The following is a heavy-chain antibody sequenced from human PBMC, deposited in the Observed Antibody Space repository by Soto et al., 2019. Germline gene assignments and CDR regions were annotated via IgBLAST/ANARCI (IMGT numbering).Heavy chain of an antibody. V-gene: IGHV4-34*01. J-gene: IGHJ6*02. CDR1: GGAFSDYY. Sequence: ASETLSLSCAVYGGAFSDYYWSGSRQPPGKGREWIGEINHSGSTNYNPSLTSRVTISVDTSKNQFSLKLSSVTAADAAVYYRARAGYGLDAWGQGTTVT. CDR3: ARAGYGLDA. CDR2: INHSGST.